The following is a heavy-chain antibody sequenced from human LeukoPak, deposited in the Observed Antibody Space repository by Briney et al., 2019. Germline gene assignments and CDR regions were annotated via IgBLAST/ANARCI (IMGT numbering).Heavy chain of an antibody. CDR2: MSYDGTNK. CDR1: GFTFSSYA. D-gene: IGHD4-11*01. Sequence: PGGSLRLSCAAPGFTFSSYAIHWVRQAPGKGLEWVAVMSYDGTNKYYADSVKGRFTISRDNSKNTLYLQMNSLRVEDTAVYYCARRGPDYSNYDAFDIWGQGTMVTVSS. J-gene: IGHJ3*02. V-gene: IGHV3-30*04. CDR3: ARRGPDYSNYDAFDI.